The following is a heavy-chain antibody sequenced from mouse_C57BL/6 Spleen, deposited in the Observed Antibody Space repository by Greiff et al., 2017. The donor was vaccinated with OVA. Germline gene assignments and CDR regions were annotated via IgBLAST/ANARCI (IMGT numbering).Heavy chain of an antibody. CDR3: ARDVYHSY. CDR2: IDPSDSET. V-gene: IGHV1-52*01. CDR1: GYTFTSYW. J-gene: IGHJ3*01. Sequence: VQLQQPGAELVRPGSSVKLSCKASGYTFTSYWMHWVKQRPIQGLEWFGNIDPSDSETHYNQKFKDKATLTVDKSSSTAYMHLSSLTSEDSSVYYCARDVYHSYWGQVTLVTVSA.